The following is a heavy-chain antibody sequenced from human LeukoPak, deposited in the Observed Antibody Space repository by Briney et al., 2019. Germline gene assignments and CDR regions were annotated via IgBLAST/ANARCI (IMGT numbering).Heavy chain of an antibody. V-gene: IGHV4-34*01. CDR2: INHSGST. J-gene: IGHJ5*02. Sequence: ASETLSLTCAVYGGSFSGYYWSWLRQPPGKGLEWIGEINHSGSTNYNPSLKSRATISVETSKSQFSLQRSSVTDANTAGCCLARVRGDSIAAAGTWWFDPWGQGTLVTVSS. CDR1: GGSFSGYY. D-gene: IGHD6-13*01. CDR3: ARVRGDSIAAAGTWWFDP.